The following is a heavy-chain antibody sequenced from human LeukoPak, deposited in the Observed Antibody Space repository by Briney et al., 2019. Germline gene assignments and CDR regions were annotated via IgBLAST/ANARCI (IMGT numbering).Heavy chain of an antibody. Sequence: ASVKVSCKVSGYTLTELSMHWVRQAPGKGLEWMGGFDPEDGETIYAQKFQGRVTMTRDTSTSTVYMELSSLRSEDTAVYYCAREAIAVAGTPDFDYWGQGTLVTVSS. CDR1: GYTLTELS. V-gene: IGHV1-24*01. CDR2: FDPEDGET. D-gene: IGHD6-19*01. CDR3: AREAIAVAGTPDFDY. J-gene: IGHJ4*02.